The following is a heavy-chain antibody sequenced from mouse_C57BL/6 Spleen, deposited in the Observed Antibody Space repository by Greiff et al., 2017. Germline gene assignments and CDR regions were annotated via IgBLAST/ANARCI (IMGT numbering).Heavy chain of an antibody. V-gene: IGHV6-3*01. D-gene: IGHD1-1*01. CDR1: GFTFSNYW. J-gene: IGHJ3*01. CDR3: TVIYYYGSSSFAY. Sequence: EVHLVESGGGLVQPGGSMKLSCVASGFTFSNYWMNWVRQSPEKGLEWVAQIRLKSDNYATHYAESVKGRFTISRDDSKSSVYLQMNNLRAEDTGIYYCTVIYYYGSSSFAYWGQGTLVTVSA. CDR2: IRLKSDNYAT.